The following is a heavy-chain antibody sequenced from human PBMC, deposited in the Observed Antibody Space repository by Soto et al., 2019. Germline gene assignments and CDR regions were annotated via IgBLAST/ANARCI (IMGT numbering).Heavy chain of an antibody. CDR3: ARDSENDDSSDRFDS. J-gene: IGHJ4*02. V-gene: IGHV3-30-3*01. CDR2: ISYDGSNK. CDR1: GFTFSNYA. D-gene: IGHD3-22*01. Sequence: PGGSLRLSCAASGFTFSNYAMHWVRQAPGKGLEWVAAISYDGSNKFYADSVRGRFTISRDNSKNTLYLQMNRLRAEETALYYCARDSENDDSSDRFDSWGQGTLVTVSS.